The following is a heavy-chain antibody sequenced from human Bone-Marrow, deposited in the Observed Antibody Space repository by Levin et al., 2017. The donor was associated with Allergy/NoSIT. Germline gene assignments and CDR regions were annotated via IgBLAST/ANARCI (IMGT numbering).Heavy chain of an antibody. CDR2: TYYRSKWHY. CDR3: ARDPDSTGWFGLDY. Sequence: SCAISGDSVSTNIGAWNWIRQSPLRGLEWLGRTYYRSKWHYEYAASVKSRITINPDTSKNQFSLQLNSVTPEDTAVYYCARDPDSTGWFGLDYWGRGTLVTVSS. CDR1: GDSVSTNIGA. V-gene: IGHV6-1*01. J-gene: IGHJ4*02. D-gene: IGHD6-19*01.